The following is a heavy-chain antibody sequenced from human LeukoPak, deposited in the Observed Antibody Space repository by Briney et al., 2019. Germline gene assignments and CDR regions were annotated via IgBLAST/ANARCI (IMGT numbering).Heavy chain of an antibody. D-gene: IGHD3-10*01. J-gene: IGHJ6*04. V-gene: IGHV4-34*01. CDR2: INHSGST. CDR1: GGSSSGYY. CDR3: ARKPFYYGSGRGMDV. Sequence: KASETLSLTCAVYGGSSSGYYWSWIRQPPGKGLEWIGEINHSGSTNYNPSLKSRVTISVDTSKNQFSLKLSSVTAADTAVYYCARKPFYYGSGRGMDVWGKGTTVTVSS.